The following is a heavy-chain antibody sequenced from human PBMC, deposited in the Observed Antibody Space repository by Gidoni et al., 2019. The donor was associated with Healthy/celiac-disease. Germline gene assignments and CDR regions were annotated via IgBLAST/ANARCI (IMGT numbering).Heavy chain of an antibody. CDR1: GFTFSSYA. CDR2: ISGSGGST. Sequence: EVQLLESGGGLVQPGGSLRLSCAASGFTFSSYAMGWVRQAPGKGLELVSAISGSGGSTFYADSVKGRFTISRDNSKNTLYLQMNSLRAEDTAVYYCAKAHYDYVWGSYRQRGIDYWGQGTLVTVSS. V-gene: IGHV3-23*01. CDR3: AKAHYDYVWGSYRQRGIDY. J-gene: IGHJ4*02. D-gene: IGHD3-16*02.